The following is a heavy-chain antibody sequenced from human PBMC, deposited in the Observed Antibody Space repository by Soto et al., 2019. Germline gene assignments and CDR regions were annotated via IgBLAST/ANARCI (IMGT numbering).Heavy chain of an antibody. D-gene: IGHD3-3*01. Sequence: ASVKVSCKASGYTFTSYGISWVRQAPGQGLEWMGWISAYNGNTNYAQKLQGRVTMTTDTSTSTAYMELRSLRSDDTAVYYCARDYDFWSGYLDDDASDIWGQGTMVTVSS. V-gene: IGHV1-18*04. J-gene: IGHJ3*02. CDR3: ARDYDFWSGYLDDDASDI. CDR2: ISAYNGNT. CDR1: GYTFTSYG.